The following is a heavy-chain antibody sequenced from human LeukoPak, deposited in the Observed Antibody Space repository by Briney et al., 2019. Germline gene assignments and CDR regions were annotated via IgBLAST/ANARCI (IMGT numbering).Heavy chain of an antibody. CDR2: ISYDGSNK. V-gene: IGHV3-30*03. D-gene: IGHD3-22*01. J-gene: IGHJ4*02. CDR3: ARAGRRTYYYDSSGYYGAAFDY. CDR1: GFTFSSYG. Sequence: GGSLRLSCAASGFTFSSYGMHWVRQAPGKGLEWVAVISYDGSNKYYADSVKGRFTISRDNSKNTLYLQMNSLRAEDTAVYYCARAGRRTYYYDSSGYYGAAFDYWGQGTLVTVSS.